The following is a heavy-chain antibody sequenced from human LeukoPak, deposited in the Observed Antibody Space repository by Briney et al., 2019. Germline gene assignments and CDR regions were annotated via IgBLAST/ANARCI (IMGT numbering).Heavy chain of an antibody. Sequence: GGSLRLSXAASGFTFSSYAMSWVRQAPGKGLEWVSGISGSGGSKYYADSVKGRFTISRDKSKNTLYLQMNSLRAEDTAVYYCAKGTYSSPPPGYFDYWGQGTLVTVSS. CDR3: AKGTYSSPPPGYFDY. V-gene: IGHV3-23*01. J-gene: IGHJ4*02. CDR1: GFTFSSYA. D-gene: IGHD6-13*01. CDR2: ISGSGGSK.